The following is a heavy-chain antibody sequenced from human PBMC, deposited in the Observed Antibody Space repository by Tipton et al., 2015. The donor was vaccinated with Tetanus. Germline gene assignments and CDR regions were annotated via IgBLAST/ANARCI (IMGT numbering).Heavy chain of an antibody. D-gene: IGHD1-1*01. J-gene: IGHJ4*02. CDR2: VSYSGRT. CDR1: GGSVRSGDYS. V-gene: IGHV4-61*08. CDR3: ARANNEFPNKGPFDS. Sequence: TLSLTCTVSGGSVRSGDYSWNWIRQPPGKGLEWLAYVSYSGRTNSNYSLKSRITISQDTSKNQFSLRLTSVTAADTTVYYCARANNEFPNKGPFDSWCQGSLVIVSS.